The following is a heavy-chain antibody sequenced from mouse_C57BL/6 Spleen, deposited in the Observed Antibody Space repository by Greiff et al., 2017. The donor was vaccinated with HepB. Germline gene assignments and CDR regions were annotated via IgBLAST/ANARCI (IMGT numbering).Heavy chain of an antibody. CDR3: AGEGTAQAPLAY. CDR1: GFTFSSYA. CDR2: ISDGGSYT. Sequence: EVMLVESGGGLVKPGGSLKLSCAASGFTFSSYAMSWVRQTPEKRLEWVATISDGGSYTYYPDNVKGRFTISRDNAKNNLDLQMSHLKSEDTAMYYGAGEGTAQAPLAYWGQGTLVTVSA. D-gene: IGHD3-2*02. V-gene: IGHV5-4*01. J-gene: IGHJ3*01.